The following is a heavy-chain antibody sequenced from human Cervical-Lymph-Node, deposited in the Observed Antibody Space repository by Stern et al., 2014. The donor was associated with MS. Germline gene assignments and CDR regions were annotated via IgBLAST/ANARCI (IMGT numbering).Heavy chain of an antibody. Sequence: QVQLVQSGAEVEKPGASVKVSCKASGYIFTDYYLHWVRQAPGQGLEWMGRINPKSGGTSYAKSFQGRVTLTRDTSIPTAYMDLSRLTSDDTAVYYCTRALRIADRPSPGGHWFDPWGQGTLVIVSS. J-gene: IGHJ5*02. CDR3: TRALRIADRPSPGGHWFDP. V-gene: IGHV1-2*02. CDR1: GYIFTDYY. CDR2: INPKSGGT. D-gene: IGHD6-6*01.